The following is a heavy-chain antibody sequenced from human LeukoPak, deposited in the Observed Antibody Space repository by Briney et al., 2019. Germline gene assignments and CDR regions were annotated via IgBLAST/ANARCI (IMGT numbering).Heavy chain of an antibody. Sequence: GRSLRLSCAASGFTFSSYEMNWVRQAPGKGLDWVSYISSSGSAIYYADSVRGRFTISRDNAKNSLYLQMNSLRAEDTAVYYCARARRDCSGGSCYPDYNWFDPWGQGTLVTVSS. CDR2: ISSSGSAI. J-gene: IGHJ5*02. D-gene: IGHD2-15*01. CDR3: ARARRDCSGGSCYPDYNWFDP. CDR1: GFTFSSYE. V-gene: IGHV3-48*03.